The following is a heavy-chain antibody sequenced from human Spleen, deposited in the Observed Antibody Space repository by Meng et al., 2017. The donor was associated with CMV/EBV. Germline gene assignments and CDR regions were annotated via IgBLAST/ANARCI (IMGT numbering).Heavy chain of an antibody. D-gene: IGHD6-13*01. CDR1: GFTFSTYA. Sequence: GESLKISCAASGFTFSTYAMNWVRQAPGKGLEWVSAISGSGGSTYYADSVKGRFTISRDNSKNTLYLQMNSLRAEDTAVYYCAKFPLSRTWYIAAPDYWGQGTLVTVSS. V-gene: IGHV3-23*01. J-gene: IGHJ4*02. CDR2: ISGSGGST. CDR3: AKFPLSRTWYIAAPDY.